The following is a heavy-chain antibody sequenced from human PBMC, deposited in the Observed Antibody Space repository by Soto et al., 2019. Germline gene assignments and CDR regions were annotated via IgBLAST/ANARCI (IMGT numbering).Heavy chain of an antibody. Sequence: ASVKVSCKVSGYTLTELSMHWVRQAPGKGLEWMGGLDPEDGETIYAQKFQGRVTMTEDTSTDTAYMELSSLRSEDTAVYYCATSGILTGYYNVVYFDYWGQGTLVTVSS. CDR2: LDPEDGET. J-gene: IGHJ4*02. V-gene: IGHV1-24*01. CDR1: GYTLTELS. D-gene: IGHD3-9*01. CDR3: ATSGILTGYYNVVYFDY.